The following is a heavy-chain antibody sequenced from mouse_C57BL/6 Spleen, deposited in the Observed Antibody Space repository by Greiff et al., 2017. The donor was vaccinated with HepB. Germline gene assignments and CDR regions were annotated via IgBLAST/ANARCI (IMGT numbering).Heavy chain of an antibody. V-gene: IGHV2-2*01. CDR3: ARKGWDGTFAY. CDR1: GFSLTSYG. J-gene: IGHJ3*01. Sequence: QVQLQQSGPGLVQPSQSLSITCTVSGFSLTSYGVHWVRQSPGKGLEWLGVIWSGGSTDYNAAFISRLSISKDNSKSQVFFKMNSLQADDTAIYYCARKGWDGTFAYWGQGTLVTVSA. D-gene: IGHD4-1*01. CDR2: IWSGGST.